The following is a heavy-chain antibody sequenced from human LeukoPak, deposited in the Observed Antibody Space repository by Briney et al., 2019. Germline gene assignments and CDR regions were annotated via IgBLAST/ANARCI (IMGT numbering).Heavy chain of an antibody. CDR1: GFIFSSYQ. V-gene: IGHV3-48*03. CDR3: ARERYCSGGSCYSNWFDP. Sequence: GGSLRLSCAASGFIFSSYQMNWVRQAPGKGLEWVSYISSSGTTIYYADSVKGRFTISRDNAKNSLYLRMNSLRAEDTAVYYCARERYCSGGSCYSNWFDPWGQGTLVTVSS. D-gene: IGHD2-15*01. CDR2: ISSSGTTI. J-gene: IGHJ5*02.